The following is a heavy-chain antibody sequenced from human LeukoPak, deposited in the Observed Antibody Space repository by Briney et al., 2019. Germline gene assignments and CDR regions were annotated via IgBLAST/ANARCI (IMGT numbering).Heavy chain of an antibody. V-gene: IGHV4-59*08. CDR2: IYYSGST. D-gene: IGHD5-18*01. Sequence: PSETLSLTCTVSGGSISSYYWSWIRQPPGKGLEWIGYIYYSGSTNYNPSLKSRVTISVDTSKNQFSLKLSSVTAADTAVYYCARGLDTAMVYNWFDPWGLGTLVTASS. CDR3: ARGLDTAMVYNWFDP. CDR1: GGSISSYY. J-gene: IGHJ5*02.